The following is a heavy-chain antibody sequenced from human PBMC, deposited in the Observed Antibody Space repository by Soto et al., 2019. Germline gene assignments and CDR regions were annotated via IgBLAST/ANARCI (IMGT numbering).Heavy chain of an antibody. CDR2: IYPGDSDT. CDR1: GYSFTSYW. V-gene: IGHV5-51*01. Sequence: GESLKISCKGSGYSFTSYWIGWVRQMPGKGLEWMGIIYPGDSDTRYSPSFQGQVTISADKSISTAYLQWSSLKASDTAMYYCARHLTWGSCGWYFDYWGQGTLVTVSS. D-gene: IGHD6-19*01. J-gene: IGHJ4*02. CDR3: ARHLTWGSCGWYFDY.